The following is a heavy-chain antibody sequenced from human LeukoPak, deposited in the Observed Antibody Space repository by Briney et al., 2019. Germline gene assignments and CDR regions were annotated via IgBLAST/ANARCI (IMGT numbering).Heavy chain of an antibody. D-gene: IGHD3-10*01. CDR3: ARGVSGLNAGYYYYMDV. CDR2: INSDGIGT. J-gene: IGHJ6*03. Sequence: PGGSLRLSCAASGFTFSSYWIHWVRQAPGKGLVWVSRINSDGIGTSYADAVKGRFTISRDNAKNTLYLQMNSLRAEDTAVYYCARGVSGLNAGYYYYMDVWGKGTTVTVSS. V-gene: IGHV3-74*01. CDR1: GFTFSSYW.